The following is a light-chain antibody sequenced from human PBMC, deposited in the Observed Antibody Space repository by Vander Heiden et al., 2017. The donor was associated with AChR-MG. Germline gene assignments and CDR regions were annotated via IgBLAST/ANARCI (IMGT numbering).Light chain of an antibody. CDR1: QSVSSN. CDR2: GAS. V-gene: IGKV3-15*01. CDR3: QQYNDWPLT. J-gene: IGKJ4*01. Sequence: EIVMTQSPVALSVSPGERATLSCRASQSVSSNLAWYRQQPGQAPRLLIYGASTRATGIPARFSGSGSETDFTLTISSLQSEDFAVYYCQQYNDWPLTFGGGTKVEI.